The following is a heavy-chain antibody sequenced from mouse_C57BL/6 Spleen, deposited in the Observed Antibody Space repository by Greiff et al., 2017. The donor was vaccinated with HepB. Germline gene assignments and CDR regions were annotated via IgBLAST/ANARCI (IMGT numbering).Heavy chain of an antibody. J-gene: IGHJ2*01. CDR2: FHPYNDDT. D-gene: IGHD1-2*01. CDR1: GYTFTTYP. Sequence: VKVVESGAELVKPGASVKMSCKASGYTFTTYPIEWMKQNHGKSLEWIGNFHPYNDDTKYNEKFKGKATLTVEKSSSTVYLELSRLTSDDSAVYYCARRRYGHYFDYWGQGTTLTVSS. CDR3: ARRRYGHYFDY. V-gene: IGHV1-47*01.